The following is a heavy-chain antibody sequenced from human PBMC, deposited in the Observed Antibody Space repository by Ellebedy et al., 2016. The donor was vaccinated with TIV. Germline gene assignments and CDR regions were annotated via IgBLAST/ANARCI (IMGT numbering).Heavy chain of an antibody. CDR1: GGSISSGDYY. V-gene: IGHV4-39*07. D-gene: IGHD5-12*01. J-gene: IGHJ6*02. Sequence: SETLSLTXTVSGGSISSGDYYWSWIRQPPGKGLEWIGEINHSGSTNYNPSLKSRVTISVDTSKNQFSLKLSSVTAADTAVYYCARDVDIVATINYYYYGMDVWGQGTTVTVSS. CDR3: ARDVDIVATINYYYYGMDV. CDR2: INHSGST.